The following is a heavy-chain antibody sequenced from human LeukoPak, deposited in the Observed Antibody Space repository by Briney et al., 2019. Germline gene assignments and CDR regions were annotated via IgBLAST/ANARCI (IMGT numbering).Heavy chain of an antibody. CDR3: ARDPPFRGQPEGVV. D-gene: IGHD2-2*01. CDR2: ISGSGGST. V-gene: IGHV3-23*01. Sequence: QPGGSLRLSCAASGFTFSSYGMSWVRQAPGKGLEWVSAISGSGGSTYYADSVKGRFTISRDNSKNSLYLQMNSLRAEDTAVYYCARDPPFRGQPEGVVWGKGTTVTVSS. J-gene: IGHJ6*04. CDR1: GFTFSSYG.